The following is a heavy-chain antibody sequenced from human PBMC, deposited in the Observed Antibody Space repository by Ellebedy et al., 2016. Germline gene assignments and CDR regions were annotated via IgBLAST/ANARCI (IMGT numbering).Heavy chain of an antibody. CDR2: INHSGST. CDR1: GGSFSGYY. CDR3: ARLVVPAAMPDYYYYGMDV. J-gene: IGHJ6*02. Sequence: GSLRLXXAVYGGSFSGYYWSWIRQPPGKGLEWIGEINHSGSTNYNPSLKSRVTISVDTSKNQFSLKLSSVTAADTAVYYCARLVVPAAMPDYYYYGMDVWGQGTTVTVSS. D-gene: IGHD2-2*01. V-gene: IGHV4-34*01.